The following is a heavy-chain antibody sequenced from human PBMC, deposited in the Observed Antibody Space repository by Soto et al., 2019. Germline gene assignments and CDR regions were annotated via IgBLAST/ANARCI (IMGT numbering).Heavy chain of an antibody. CDR3: ARPDGVGFVGP. Sequence: QVQLVQSGAEEKKPGASVKVSCKASGYTFTSYAMHWVRQAPGQRLEWMGWINAGNGNTKYSQKFQGRVTITRDTFASTAYMELSSLRSEDTAVYYCARPDGVGFVGPWGQGTLVTVSS. V-gene: IGHV1-3*05. D-gene: IGHD2-15*01. CDR2: INAGNGNT. CDR1: GYTFTSYA. J-gene: IGHJ5*02.